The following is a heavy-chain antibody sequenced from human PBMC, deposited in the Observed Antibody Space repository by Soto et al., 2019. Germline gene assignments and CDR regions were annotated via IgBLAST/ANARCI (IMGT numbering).Heavy chain of an antibody. CDR2: IYYSGST. J-gene: IGHJ4*02. Sequence: SETLSLTCTASGGSISSGGYYWSWIRQHPGKGLEWIGYIYYSGSTYYNPSLKSRVTISVDTSKNQFSLKLSSVTAAGTAVYYCARDGYSYGLGFHYWGQGTLVTVSS. CDR3: ARDGYSYGLGFHY. V-gene: IGHV4-31*03. CDR1: GGSISSGGYY. D-gene: IGHD5-18*01.